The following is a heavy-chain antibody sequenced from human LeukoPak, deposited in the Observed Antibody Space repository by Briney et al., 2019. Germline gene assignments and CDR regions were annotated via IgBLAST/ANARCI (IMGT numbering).Heavy chain of an antibody. CDR3: ARDLLGATSPFDY. J-gene: IGHJ4*02. D-gene: IGHD1-26*01. CDR2: ISTYNGNT. CDR1: GYTFATYG. Sequence: ASVTVSCKASGYTFATYGISWVRQAPGQGLEWMGWISTYNGNTNYAQKLQGRVTMTTDTSTSTAYMELRSLRSDDTALYYCARDLLGATSPFDYWGQGTLVTVSS. V-gene: IGHV1-18*01.